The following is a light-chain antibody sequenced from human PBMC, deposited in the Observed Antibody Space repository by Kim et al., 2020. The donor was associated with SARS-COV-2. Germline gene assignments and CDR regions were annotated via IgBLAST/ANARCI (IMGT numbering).Light chain of an antibody. CDR3: QSYDSDLSGYV. CDR1: SSNIGAGYD. Sequence: TISCAGSSSNIGAGYDVHWYQQIPGTAPKLLISGNNNRPSGVPDRFSGSKSGTSASLAITGLQTEDEADYYCQSYDSDLSGYVFGTGTRVTV. J-gene: IGLJ1*01. CDR2: GNN. V-gene: IGLV1-40*01.